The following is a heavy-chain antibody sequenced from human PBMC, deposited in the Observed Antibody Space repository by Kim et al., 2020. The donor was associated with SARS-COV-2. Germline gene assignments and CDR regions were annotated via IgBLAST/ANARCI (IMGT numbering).Heavy chain of an antibody. D-gene: IGHD2-15*01. CDR2: IYYSGST. J-gene: IGHJ6*02. CDR3: ARTSGTVVRDYYYYGMDV. V-gene: IGHV4-31*03. Sequence: SETLSLTCTVSGGSISSGGYYWSWIRQHPGKGLEWIGYIYYSGSTYYNPSLKSRVTISVDTSKNQFYLKLSSVTAADTAVYYCARTSGTVVRDYYYYGMDVWGQGTTVTVSS. CDR1: GGSISSGGYY.